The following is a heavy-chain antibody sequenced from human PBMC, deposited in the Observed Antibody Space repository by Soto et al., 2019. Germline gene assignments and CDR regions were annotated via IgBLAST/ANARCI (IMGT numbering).Heavy chain of an antibody. CDR1: GGSFSGYY. Sequence: SETLSLTCAVYGGSFSGYYWSWIRQPPGKGLEWIGEINHSGSTNHNPSLKSRVTISVDTSKNQFSLKLSSVTAADTAVYYCARGLGSGWYGVWFDPWGQGTLVTVSS. V-gene: IGHV4-34*01. CDR3: ARGLGSGWYGVWFDP. CDR2: INHSGST. J-gene: IGHJ5*02. D-gene: IGHD6-19*01.